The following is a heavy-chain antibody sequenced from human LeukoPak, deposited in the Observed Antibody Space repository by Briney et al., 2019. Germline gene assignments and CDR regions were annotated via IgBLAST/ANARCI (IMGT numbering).Heavy chain of an antibody. CDR1: GFTFSSYG. CDR3: AKDHWATTASVCDY. J-gene: IGHJ4*02. D-gene: IGHD3-16*01. V-gene: IGHV3-30*02. CDR2: IRYDGSNK. Sequence: GGSLRLSCAAPGFTFSSYGMHWVRQAPGKGLEWVAFIRYDGSNKYYADSVKGRFTISRDNSKNTLYLQMNSLRAEDTAVYYCAKDHWATTASVCDYWGQGTLVTVSS.